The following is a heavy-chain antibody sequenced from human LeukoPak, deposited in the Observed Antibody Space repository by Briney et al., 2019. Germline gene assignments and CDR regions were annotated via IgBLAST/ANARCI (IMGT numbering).Heavy chain of an antibody. CDR2: IYHSGST. Sequence: SETLSLTCSVSGGSISRYYWTRVRQPPGKGLEWIGNIYHSGSTNYNPSLKSRVTISVDTSKKEFSLKLSSMTAADTAVYFCAGAACSSGKCNFGYFDLWGRGTLVTVSS. V-gene: IGHV4-59*12. D-gene: IGHD2-2*01. CDR1: GGSISRYY. J-gene: IGHJ2*01. CDR3: AGAACSSGKCNFGYFDL.